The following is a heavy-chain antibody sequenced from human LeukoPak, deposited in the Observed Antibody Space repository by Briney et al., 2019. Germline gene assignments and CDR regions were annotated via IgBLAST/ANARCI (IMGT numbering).Heavy chain of an antibody. D-gene: IGHD2-15*01. V-gene: IGHV4-4*07. CDR2: IYTSGST. J-gene: IGHJ4*02. CDR1: GGSISSYY. Sequence: SETLSLTCTVSGGSISSYYWSWIRQPAGKGLEWIGRIYTSGSTNYNPSLKSRVTMSVDTSKNQFSLKLSSVTAADTAVYYCARNSCPSGSCYDNRGYFDYWGQGTLVTVSS. CDR3: ARNSCPSGSCYDNRGYFDY.